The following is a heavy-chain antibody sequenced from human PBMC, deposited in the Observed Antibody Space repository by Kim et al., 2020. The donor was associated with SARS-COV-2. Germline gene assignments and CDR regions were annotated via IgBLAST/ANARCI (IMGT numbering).Heavy chain of an antibody. V-gene: IGHV3-11*03. D-gene: IGHD3-22*01. J-gene: IGHJ4*02. CDR1: GFTFSDYY. CDR3: ARFGGAWLFMKKFDY. Sequence: GGSLRLSCATSGFTFSDYYMAWIRQAPGKGLEWIAYIYSHPEYGDSVKGRFTISRDNAKNSLYLQMNSLRAEDTAVYYCARFGGAWLFMKKFDYWGQGTLVTVSS. CDR2: IYSHP.